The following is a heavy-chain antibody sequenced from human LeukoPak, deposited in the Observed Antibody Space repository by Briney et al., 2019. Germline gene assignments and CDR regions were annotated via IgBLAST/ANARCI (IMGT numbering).Heavy chain of an antibody. D-gene: IGHD3-3*01. CDR3: ARGIWSRTVSSYYFDY. Sequence: ASVKVSCKASGFTFTNYAMQWARQAPGQRPEWMGWINAGNGHTRYSQRFQGRVTITRDTSATTVYMEVTSLRSEDTAVYYCARGIWSRTVSSYYFDYWGQGTLVTVSS. J-gene: IGHJ4*02. CDR1: GFTFTNYA. CDR2: INAGNGHT. V-gene: IGHV1-3*01.